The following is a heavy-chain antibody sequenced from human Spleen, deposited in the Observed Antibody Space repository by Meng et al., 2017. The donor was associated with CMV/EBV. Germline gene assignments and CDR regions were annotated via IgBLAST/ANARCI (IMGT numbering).Heavy chain of an antibody. CDR2: ISGSGGTT. Sequence: GGSLRLSCAASGFTFSSYAMSWVRQAPGKGLEWVSAISGSGGTTYYADSVKGRFTISRDNSKNTLYLQMNSLRAEDTAVYYCAKGASPGITIFGVAPEYWGQGTLVTVSS. CDR3: AKGASPGITIFGVAPEY. CDR1: GFTFSSYA. V-gene: IGHV3-23*01. D-gene: IGHD3-3*01. J-gene: IGHJ4*02.